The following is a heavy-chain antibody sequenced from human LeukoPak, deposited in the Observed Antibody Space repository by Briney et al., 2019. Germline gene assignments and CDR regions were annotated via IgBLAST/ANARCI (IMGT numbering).Heavy chain of an antibody. D-gene: IGHD6-6*01. CDR1: GGSISSYY. J-gene: IGHJ6*02. V-gene: IGHV4-59*08. CDR3: ARHRGSSYPYYYYYYGMDV. CDR2: IYYSGST. Sequence: SETLSLTCTVSGGSISSYYWSWIRQPPGKGLEWIGYIYYSGSTNYNPSLKSRVTISVDTSKNQFSLKLSSVAAADTAVYYCARHRGSSYPYYYYYYGMDVWGQGTTVTVSS.